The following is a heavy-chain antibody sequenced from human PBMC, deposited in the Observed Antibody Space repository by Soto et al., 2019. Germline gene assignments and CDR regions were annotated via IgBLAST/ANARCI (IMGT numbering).Heavy chain of an antibody. CDR2: MNPNSGNT. CDR1: GYTFTSYD. CDR3: ARRGLSSSSTFRYYYYGMDV. Sequence: QVQLVQSGAEVKKPGASVKVSCKASGYTFTSYDINWVRQATGQGLEWMGWMNPNSGNTDYAQKFQGRFIMTRNTSISTAHMELSSLRSEETAVYYCARRGLSSSSTFRYYYYGMDVWGQGTTVTVSS. V-gene: IGHV1-8*01. J-gene: IGHJ6*02. D-gene: IGHD6-6*01.